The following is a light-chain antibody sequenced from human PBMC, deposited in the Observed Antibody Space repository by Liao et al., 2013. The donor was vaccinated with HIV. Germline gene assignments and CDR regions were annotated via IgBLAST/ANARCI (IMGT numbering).Light chain of an antibody. CDR2: FDS. Sequence: SYVLTQPPSVSVAPGKTARITCGGDHVGSKSLHWYQQKLGQAPVLVIYFDSARPSGIPARFSGSNSGSTATLTISRVEAGDEADYYCQVWDTVSDHWVFGGGTKLTVL. V-gene: IGLV3-21*04. CDR3: QVWDTVSDHWV. J-gene: IGLJ3*02. CDR1: HVGSKS.